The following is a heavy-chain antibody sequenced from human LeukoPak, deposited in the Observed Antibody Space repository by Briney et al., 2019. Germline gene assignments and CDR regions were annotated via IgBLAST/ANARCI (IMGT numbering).Heavy chain of an antibody. Sequence: PGGSLRLSCAASGFFVTDFYMSWIRQSPGKGLEWVSHISTSGGTIYYSDSVKGRFTISRDNGKNSVYLQMNSLSTDETAVYFCANEWWSGGFDYWGQGTPVTVSS. CDR2: ISTSGGTI. CDR1: GFFVTDFY. CDR3: ANEWWSGGFDY. J-gene: IGHJ4*02. D-gene: IGHD2-15*01. V-gene: IGHV3-11*01.